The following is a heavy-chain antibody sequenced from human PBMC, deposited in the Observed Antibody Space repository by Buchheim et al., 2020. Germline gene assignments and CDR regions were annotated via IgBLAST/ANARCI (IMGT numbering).Heavy chain of an antibody. J-gene: IGHJ4*02. CDR2: INHSGST. CDR3: ARLNTIFGVAGFDY. CDR1: GGSFSGYY. V-gene: IGHV4-34*01. Sequence: QVQLQQWGAGLLKPSETLSLTCAVYGGSFSGYYWSWIRQPPGKGLEWIGEINHSGSTNYNPSLKSRVTISVDPSKNQFSLKLSSVTAADTAVYYCARLNTIFGVAGFDYWGQGTL. D-gene: IGHD3-3*01.